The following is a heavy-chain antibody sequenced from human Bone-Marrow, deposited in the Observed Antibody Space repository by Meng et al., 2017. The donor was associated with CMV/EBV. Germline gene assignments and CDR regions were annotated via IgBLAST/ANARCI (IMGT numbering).Heavy chain of an antibody. CDR2: INPSGGST. J-gene: IGHJ2*01. V-gene: IGHV1-46*01. CDR1: GYTFTSYY. CDR3: ARDREFYCGGDCYPSGGFDL. Sequence: ASVKVSCKASGYTFTSYYMHWVRQAPGQGLEWMGIINPSGGSTSYAQKFQGRATMTRDTSTSTVYMELSSLRSEDTAVYYCARDREFYCGGDCYPSGGFDLWGRGTLVTVPS. D-gene: IGHD2-21*01.